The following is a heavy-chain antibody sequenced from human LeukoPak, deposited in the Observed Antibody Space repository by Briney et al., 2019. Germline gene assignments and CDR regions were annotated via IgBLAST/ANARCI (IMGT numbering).Heavy chain of an antibody. CDR1: GFTFSSYA. D-gene: IGHD1-26*01. J-gene: IGHJ5*02. CDR2: ISGSGGST. Sequence: GGSLRLSCAASGFTFSSYAMSWVRQAPGKGLEWVSAISGSGGSTYCADSVKGRFTISRDNSKNTLYLQMNSLRAEDTAVYYCAKDLLLAVGATSWFDPWGQGTLVTVSS. V-gene: IGHV3-23*01. CDR3: AKDLLLAVGATSWFDP.